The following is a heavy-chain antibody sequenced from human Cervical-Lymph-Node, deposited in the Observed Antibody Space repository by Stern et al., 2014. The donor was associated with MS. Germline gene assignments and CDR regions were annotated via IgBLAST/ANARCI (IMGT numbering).Heavy chain of an antibody. CDR1: GFSLSTSGMC. J-gene: IGHJ4*02. CDR3: ARMRTGTGYYFDY. CDR2: IDWGDEK. D-gene: IGHD1-1*01. Sequence: QVNLRESGPALVKPTQTLTLTCIFSGFSLSTSGMCGSWIRQPPGKGLEWVALIDWGDEKYYDTSLETMLSTSKDTSKHSVVTTKTNMDPVDTATYFCARMRTGTGYYFDYWGQGTLVPVSS. V-gene: IGHV2-70*01.